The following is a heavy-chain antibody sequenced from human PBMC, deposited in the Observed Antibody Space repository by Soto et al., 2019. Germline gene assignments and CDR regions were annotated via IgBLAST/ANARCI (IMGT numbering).Heavy chain of an antibody. V-gene: IGHV3-20*04. D-gene: IGHD4-17*01. Sequence: GGSLRLSCAASGFIFDDYGMSWVRQGPGKGLEWVSGINWNGGSTGYADSVKGRFTISRDSAKNSLYLQLNSLRAEDTALYFCARARNGESYYDFCGLGTLVPVSS. CDR2: INWNGGST. J-gene: IGHJ4*02. CDR1: GFIFDDYG. CDR3: ARARNGESYYDF.